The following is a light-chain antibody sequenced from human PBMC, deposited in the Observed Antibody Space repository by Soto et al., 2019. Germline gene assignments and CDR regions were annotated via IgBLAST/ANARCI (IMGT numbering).Light chain of an antibody. J-gene: IGKJ3*01. Sequence: IQLTQSPSSLSASVGDRVSITCRASQDIKTYLAWYQQKQGKAPKLLISGTFTLQSGVPSRFNGSGSGTDFTLTISRLEPEDFAVYYCQQYPFLGFGPGTKVDIK. V-gene: IGKV1-9*01. CDR2: GTF. CDR1: QDIKTY. CDR3: QQYPFLG.